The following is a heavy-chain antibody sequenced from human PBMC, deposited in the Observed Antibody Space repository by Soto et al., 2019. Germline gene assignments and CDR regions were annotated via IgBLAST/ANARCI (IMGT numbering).Heavy chain of an antibody. J-gene: IGHJ5*02. CDR2: IYYSGST. V-gene: IGHV4-59*01. Sequence: QVQLQESAPGLVKPSETLSLTCTVSGGSISRYYWSWIRQPPGKGLEWIGYIYYSGSTNYNPSLKSRLTISVDTSKNQFSLKLRSVTAADTAVYYCARSVTILGLDPWGQGTLVAVSS. CDR3: ARSVTILGLDP. CDR1: GGSISRYY. D-gene: IGHD3-3*01.